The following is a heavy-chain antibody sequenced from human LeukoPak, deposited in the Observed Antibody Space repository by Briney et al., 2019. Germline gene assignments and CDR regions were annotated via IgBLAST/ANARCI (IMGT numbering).Heavy chain of an antibody. J-gene: IGHJ5*02. V-gene: IGHV3-21*01. Sequence: GGSLRLSCAASGFTFSSYSMNWVRQAPGKGLEWVSSISSSSSYIYYADSVKGRFTISRDNAKNSLYLQMNSLRAEDTAVYYCARDEEIGITMVRGAPFDPWGQGTLVTVSS. CDR2: ISSSSSYI. CDR1: GFTFSSYS. CDR3: ARDEEIGITMVRGAPFDP. D-gene: IGHD3-10*01.